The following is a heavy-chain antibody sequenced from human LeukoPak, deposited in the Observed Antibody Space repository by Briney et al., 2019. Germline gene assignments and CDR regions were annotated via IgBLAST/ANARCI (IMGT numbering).Heavy chain of an antibody. CDR1: GFTFSSYA. D-gene: IGHD3-16*02. CDR2: IQQDGSEK. CDR3: AREGFYDYVWGSYRSFDY. Sequence: GGSLRLSCAASGFTFSSYAMSWVRQAPGKGMEWEANIQQDGSEKYYVDSVKGRFTISRDNAKNSLYLRMKSLRAEDTVVYYCAREGFYDYVWGSYRSFDYWGQGTLVTVSS. J-gene: IGHJ4*02. V-gene: IGHV3-7*01.